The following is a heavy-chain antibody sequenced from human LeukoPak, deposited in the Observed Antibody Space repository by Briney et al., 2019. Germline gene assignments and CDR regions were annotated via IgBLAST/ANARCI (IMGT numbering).Heavy chain of an antibody. J-gene: IGHJ6*03. CDR1: GGSFSGYY. D-gene: IGHD3-16*01. CDR3: ARETSQKGAHYMDV. CDR2: IYYSGST. Sequence: PSETLSLTCAVYGGSFSGYYWGWIRQPPGNGLEWIGSIYYSGSTYYNPSLKSRVTISVDTSKNQFSLKLSSVTAADTAVYYCARETSQKGAHYMDVWGKGTTVTISS. V-gene: IGHV4-34*01.